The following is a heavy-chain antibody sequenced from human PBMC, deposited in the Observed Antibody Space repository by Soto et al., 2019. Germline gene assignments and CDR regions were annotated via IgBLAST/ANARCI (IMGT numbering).Heavy chain of an antibody. Sequence: EIQLLESGGGLVQPGGSLRLSCAASGFTCTSCAMNWVRQAPGKGLEWVSTISGGSRYTFYADSVKGRFTISRDDSKNALYLQMNSLRPEDTAVYYCAKSLHSSGWPWDFDYWGQGTLVTVSS. V-gene: IGHV3-23*01. CDR2: ISGGSRYT. CDR3: AKSLHSSGWPWDFDY. D-gene: IGHD6-19*01. CDR1: GFTCTSCA. J-gene: IGHJ4*02.